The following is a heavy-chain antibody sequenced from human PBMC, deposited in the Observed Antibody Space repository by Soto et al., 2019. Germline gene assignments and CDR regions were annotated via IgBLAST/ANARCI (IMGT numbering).Heavy chain of an antibody. J-gene: IGHJ4*02. CDR3: VKSPSAIVVVVAAYTFDY. V-gene: IGHV3-64D*06. Sequence: GGSLRLSCSASGFTFSSYAMHWVRQAPGKGLEYVSAISSNGGSTYYADSVKGRFTISRDNSKNTLYLQMSSLRAEDTAGYYCVKSPSAIVVVVAAYTFDYWGQGTLVTVSS. D-gene: IGHD2-15*01. CDR1: GFTFSSYA. CDR2: ISSNGGST.